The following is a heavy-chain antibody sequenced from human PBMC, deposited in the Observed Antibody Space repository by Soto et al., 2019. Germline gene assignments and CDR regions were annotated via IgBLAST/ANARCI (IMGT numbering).Heavy chain of an antibody. Sequence: SGPTLVNPTQTLTLTCTFSGFSLSNSGMRVSWIRQPPGKALEWLARIDWDDDKFYRTSLRTRLTISKDTSKNQVVLTMTDMDPVDTATYYCAKTGTDGSCFDPWGQGTLVTVSS. D-gene: IGHD1-1*01. J-gene: IGHJ5*02. V-gene: IGHV2-70*04. CDR1: GFSLSNSGMR. CDR3: AKTGTDGSCFDP. CDR2: IDWDDDK.